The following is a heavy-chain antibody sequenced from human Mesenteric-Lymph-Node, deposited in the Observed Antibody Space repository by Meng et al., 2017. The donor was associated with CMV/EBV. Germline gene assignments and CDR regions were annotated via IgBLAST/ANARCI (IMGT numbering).Heavy chain of an antibody. CDR2: VYHSGTT. J-gene: IGHJ4*02. CDR1: GVSIRRSSW. Sequence: SGVSIRRSSWWSWVRQNTGKGLEWIGEVYHSGTTNYNPSLKSRVTMSVDKSKNQFSLNLSSVTAADTAVYYCARFLQELSQAFYFDYWGQGNLVTVSS. V-gene: IGHV4-4*02. D-gene: IGHD6-13*01. CDR3: ARFLQELSQAFYFDY.